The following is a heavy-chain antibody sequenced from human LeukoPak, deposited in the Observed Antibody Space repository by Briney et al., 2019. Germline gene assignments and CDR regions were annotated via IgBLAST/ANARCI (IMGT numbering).Heavy chain of an antibody. J-gene: IGHJ4*02. CDR1: EFSFRTYT. Sequence: GGSLRLSCADTEFSFRTYTMNWVRQAPGKGLEWVSSINSNSRYIYYADSVKGRFTISRDNAKNSLYLQMNSLRAEDTAVYYCAKTTTTGWEWGQGTLVTVSS. V-gene: IGHV3-21*01. D-gene: IGHD6-19*01. CDR2: INSNSRYI. CDR3: AKTTTTGWE.